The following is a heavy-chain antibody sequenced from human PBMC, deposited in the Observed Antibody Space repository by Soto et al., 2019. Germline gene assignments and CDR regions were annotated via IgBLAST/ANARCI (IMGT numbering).Heavy chain of an antibody. V-gene: IGHV4-59*08. D-gene: IGHD1-20*01. Sequence: SETLSLTCTVSGGSISSYYWSWIRQPPGKGLEWIGYIYYSGSTNYNPSLKSRVTISVDTSKNQFSLKLSSVTAADTAVYYCARHGNPRAYNWNHNWFDPWGQGTLVTVSS. J-gene: IGHJ5*02. CDR2: IYYSGST. CDR1: GGSISSYY. CDR3: ARHGNPRAYNWNHNWFDP.